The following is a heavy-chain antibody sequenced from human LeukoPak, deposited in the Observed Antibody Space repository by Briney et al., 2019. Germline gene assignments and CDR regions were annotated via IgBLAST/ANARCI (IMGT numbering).Heavy chain of an antibody. D-gene: IGHD3-9*01. V-gene: IGHV1-18*01. CDR3: ARIAGNSCDILTGYPPPAYYYYYYMDV. CDR1: GYTFTSYG. J-gene: IGHJ6*03. Sequence: GASVKVSCKASGYTFTSYGISWVRQAPGQGLEWMGWISAYNGNTNYAQKLQGRVTMTTDTSTSTAYMELRSLRSDDTAVYYCARIAGNSCDILTGYPPPAYYYYYYMDVWGKGTTVTISS. CDR2: ISAYNGNT.